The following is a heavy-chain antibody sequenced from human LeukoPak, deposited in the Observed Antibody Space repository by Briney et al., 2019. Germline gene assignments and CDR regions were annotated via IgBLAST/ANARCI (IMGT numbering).Heavy chain of an antibody. CDR2: MNPNSGNT. D-gene: IGHD3-22*01. V-gene: IGHV1-8*01. CDR1: GYTFTSYD. J-gene: IGHJ4*02. Sequence: ASVKVSCKASGYTFTSYDINWVRQATGQGLEWMGWMNPNSGNTGYAQKFQGRVTMTRNTSISTAYMELRSLRSDDTAVYYCASTRSSGYYLFDYWGQGTLVTVSS. CDR3: ASTRSSGYYLFDY.